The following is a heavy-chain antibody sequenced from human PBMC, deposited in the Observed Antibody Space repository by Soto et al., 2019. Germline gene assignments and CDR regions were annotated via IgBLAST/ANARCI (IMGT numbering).Heavy chain of an antibody. CDR2: IYYSGST. D-gene: IGHD2-8*01. CDR1: GGSISSGDYY. J-gene: IGHJ6*02. CDR3: ARYCTNGVCSHPYYYYGMDV. V-gene: IGHV4-30-4*01. Sequence: SETLSLTCTVSGGSISSGDYYWSWIRQPPGKGREWIGYIYYSGSTYYNPSLKSRVTISVDTSKNQFSLKLSSVTAADTAVYYCARYCTNGVCSHPYYYYGMDVWGQGTTVTVSS.